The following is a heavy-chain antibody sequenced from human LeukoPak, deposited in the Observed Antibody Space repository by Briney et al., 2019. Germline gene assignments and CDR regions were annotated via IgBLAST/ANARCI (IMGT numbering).Heavy chain of an antibody. J-gene: IGHJ6*03. CDR1: GGTYSYFA. Sequence: SVKVSCKASGGTYSYFAINWVRQAPGQGLEWLGGIIPLFGSSNYTHEFKDRVTFTADKSTNTVYMHLSSLRFEDTAVYFCARNHNYTDHYNHMDVWGRGTAITVSS. CDR2: IIPLFGSS. V-gene: IGHV1-69*06. D-gene: IGHD3-3*01. CDR3: ARNHNYTDHYNHMDV.